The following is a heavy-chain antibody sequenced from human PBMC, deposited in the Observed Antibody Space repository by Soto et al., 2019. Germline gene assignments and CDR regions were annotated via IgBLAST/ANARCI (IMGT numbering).Heavy chain of an antibody. CDR3: ARPRGGTIFPDYYYYGMDV. J-gene: IGHJ6*02. CDR2: ISYDGSNK. Sequence: QVQLVESGGGVVQPGRSLRLSCAASGFTFSSYAMHWVRQAPGKGLEWVAVISYDGSNKYYADFVKGRFTISRDNSKNTLYLQMNSLRAEDTAVYYCARPRGGTIFPDYYYYGMDVWGQGTTVTVSS. D-gene: IGHD3-3*01. V-gene: IGHV3-30-3*01. CDR1: GFTFSSYA.